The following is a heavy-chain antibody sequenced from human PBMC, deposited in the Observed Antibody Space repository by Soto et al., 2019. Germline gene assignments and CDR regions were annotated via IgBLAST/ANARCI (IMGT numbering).Heavy chain of an antibody. J-gene: IGHJ4*02. CDR1: GFIFGSYG. CDR2: ISYDGTNK. CDR3: AQVPRYTVTPADDY. D-gene: IGHD4-17*01. Sequence: QVQLVESGGGVVQPGRSLRLSCVASGFIFGSYGMHWVRQAPGEGLEWVAVISYDGTNKYYADSVKGRFTISRDNSKNTLWLQINSLRAEDTAVYYCAQVPRYTVTPADDYCGQGTLGTVSS. V-gene: IGHV3-30*18.